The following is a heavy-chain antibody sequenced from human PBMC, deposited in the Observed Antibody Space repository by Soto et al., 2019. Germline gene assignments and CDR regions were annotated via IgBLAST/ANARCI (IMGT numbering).Heavy chain of an antibody. D-gene: IGHD6-25*01. J-gene: IGHJ6*02. V-gene: IGHV3-33*01. Sequence: QVQLVESGGGVVQPGRSLRLSCAASGYTFSSQGMHWVRQAPGKGLEWVAVIWYDGSKTYYAGSVKGRFTISRDDSKNTLYLEMNSLRAEDTAVYYCARDPASSMDVWGQGTTVIVSS. CDR1: GYTFSSQG. CDR2: IWYDGSKT. CDR3: ARDPASSMDV.